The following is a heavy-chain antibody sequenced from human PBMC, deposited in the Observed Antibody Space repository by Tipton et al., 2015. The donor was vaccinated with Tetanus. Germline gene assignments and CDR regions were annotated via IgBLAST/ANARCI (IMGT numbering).Heavy chain of an antibody. Sequence: QSGAEVKKPGESLKISCQASGHNSRSYWISWVRQMPGKGLEWMGIISPGDSDATYSPSFQGQVTISHDKTISTAYLQWASLKPSDTATYFCARLPKHYSASGSTWGQGTLVTVSS. D-gene: IGHD3-10*01. V-gene: IGHV5-51*01. CDR1: GHNSRSYW. J-gene: IGHJ5*02. CDR3: ARLPKHYSASGST. CDR2: ISPGDSDA.